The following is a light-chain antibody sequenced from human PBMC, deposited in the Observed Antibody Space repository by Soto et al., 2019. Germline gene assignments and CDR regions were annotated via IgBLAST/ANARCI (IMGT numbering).Light chain of an antibody. CDR2: GAS. CDR3: QXXXSSPXLT. Sequence: EIVLTQSPGTLSLSPGERATLSCRASQSVSSSYLAWYQQKPGQAPRLLIYGASSRATGIPDRFSGSGSGTDFTLTISXXEPEXXXVYYCQXXXSSPXLTFGGGTKVDI. CDR1: QSVSSSY. J-gene: IGKJ4*01. V-gene: IGKV3-20*01.